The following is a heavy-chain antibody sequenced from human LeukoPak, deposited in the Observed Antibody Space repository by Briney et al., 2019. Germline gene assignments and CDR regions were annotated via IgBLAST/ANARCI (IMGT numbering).Heavy chain of an antibody. J-gene: IGHJ3*02. D-gene: IGHD1-14*01. CDR1: GFTFSSYG. CDR3: ARESQTEAFDI. V-gene: IGHV3-33*01. Sequence: GGSLRLSCAASGFTFSSYGMHWVRQAPGKGLEWVAVIWYDGSYKYYADSVKGRLTISRDNSKNTLYLQMNSLRAEDTAVYYCARESQTEAFDIWGQGTMVTVSS. CDR2: IWYDGSYK.